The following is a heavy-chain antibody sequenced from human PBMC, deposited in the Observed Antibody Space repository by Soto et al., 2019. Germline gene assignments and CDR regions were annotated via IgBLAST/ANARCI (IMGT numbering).Heavy chain of an antibody. Sequence: QVQLVQSGAEVKKPGSSVKVSCKASGGTFSSYAISWVRQAPGQGLEWMGGIIPIFGTANYAQKFQGRVTITADESTSTAYMELSSLRSEDTAVYYCARVGSMTLYYDYYGMDVWGQGTTVTVSS. CDR1: GGTFSSYA. CDR2: IIPIFGTA. V-gene: IGHV1-69*01. CDR3: ARVGSMTLYYDYYGMDV. D-gene: IGHD1-26*01. J-gene: IGHJ6*02.